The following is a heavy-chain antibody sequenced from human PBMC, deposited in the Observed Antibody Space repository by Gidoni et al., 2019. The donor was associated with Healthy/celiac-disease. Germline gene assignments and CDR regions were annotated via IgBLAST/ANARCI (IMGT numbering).Heavy chain of an antibody. CDR2: ITYDGSNK. CDR1: GFTFSSYD. J-gene: IGHJ4*02. D-gene: IGHD1-26*01. V-gene: IGHV3-30-3*01. CDR3: ARPIGAFNLFDY. Sequence: QVQLVESGGGVVQPGRSVRLSCAASGFTFSSYDMHWGRQAPGKGLEWVAVITYDGSNKYYADSVKGRFTISRDNSKNTLYLQMNSLRAEDTAVYYCARPIGAFNLFDYWGQGTLVTVSS.